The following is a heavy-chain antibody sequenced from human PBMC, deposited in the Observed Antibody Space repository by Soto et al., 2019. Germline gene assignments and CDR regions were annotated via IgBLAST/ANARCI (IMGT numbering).Heavy chain of an antibody. CDR2: IQSGGPT. Sequence: GVPLRVCNTASGFNVRNKYMSRVLKETGKGLEWVSLIQSGGPTYYADSVKGRFTISRDTSENTVHLQMDSLRAEDTAVYYCARDDLPCDGGRCYGVPLAVWGKGTTVTVSS. CDR3: ARDDLPCDGGRCYGVPLAV. J-gene: IGHJ6*04. CDR1: GFNVRNKY. V-gene: IGHV3-66*01. D-gene: IGHD2-15*01.